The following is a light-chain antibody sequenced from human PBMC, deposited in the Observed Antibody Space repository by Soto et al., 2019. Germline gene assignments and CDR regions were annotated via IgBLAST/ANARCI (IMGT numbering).Light chain of an antibody. CDR2: EVS. J-gene: IGLJ2*01. CDR1: SSDVGGYKY. V-gene: IGLV2-14*01. CDR3: SSYTSSTTLV. Sequence: QAVVTQPASVSGSPGQSITISCTGTSSDVGGYKYVSWYQQHPGKAPKLIIHEVSSRPSGVSSRFSGSKSGNTASLTISGLQAEDEADYYCSSYTSSTTLVFGVGTQLTVL.